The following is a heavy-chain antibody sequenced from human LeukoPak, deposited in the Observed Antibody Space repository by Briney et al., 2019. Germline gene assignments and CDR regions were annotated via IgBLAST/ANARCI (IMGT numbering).Heavy chain of an antibody. CDR2: ILGSGGSP. CDR1: GFTFGSFA. D-gene: IGHD5-18*01. V-gene: IGHV3-23*01. CDR3: GKTTAGYSSGQKPAWPVDY. J-gene: IGHJ4*02. Sequence: PGGSLRLSCEASGFTFGSFATYWVRQAPGKGLEWIAGILGSGGSPHYADSVKGRFTISRDNSKNTVYLQINSLRAEDTAVYYCGKTTAGYSSGQKPAWPVDYWGQGTLVTVSS.